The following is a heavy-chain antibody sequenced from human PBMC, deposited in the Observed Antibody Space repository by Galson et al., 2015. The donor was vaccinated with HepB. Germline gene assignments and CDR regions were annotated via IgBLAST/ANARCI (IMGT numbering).Heavy chain of an antibody. V-gene: IGHV3-9*01. D-gene: IGHD6-6*01. Sequence: SLRLSCAASGFSFGDHAMHWVRHAPGKGLEWVSGISPRSDFKIYADSVTGRFTISRDNAKNSLYLQINSLRGEDTAFYFCARRSGSFAFDIWGQGTMVTVSS. CDR1: GFSFGDHA. CDR3: ARRSGSFAFDI. CDR2: ISPRSDFK. J-gene: IGHJ3*02.